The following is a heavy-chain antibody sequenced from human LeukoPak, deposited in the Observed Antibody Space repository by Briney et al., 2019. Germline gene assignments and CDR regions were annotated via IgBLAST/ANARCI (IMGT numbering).Heavy chain of an antibody. Sequence: SETLSLTCTVSGGSISSYYWSWIRQPAGKGLEWIGRIYTSGSTNYNPSLKSRVTMSVDTSKNQFSLKLSSVTAADTAVYYCARDYNGRGYSYGYPDYWGQGTLVTVSS. CDR2: IYTSGST. V-gene: IGHV4-4*07. D-gene: IGHD5-18*01. CDR1: GGSISSYY. CDR3: ARDYNGRGYSYGYPDY. J-gene: IGHJ4*02.